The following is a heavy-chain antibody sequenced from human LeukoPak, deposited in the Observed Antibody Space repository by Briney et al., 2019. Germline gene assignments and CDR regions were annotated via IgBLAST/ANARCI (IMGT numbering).Heavy chain of an antibody. CDR3: AREGYSSGWYPDY. CDR2: IYYSGSA. V-gene: IGHV4-30-4*08. J-gene: IGHJ4*02. CDR1: GGSISSGDYY. Sequence: SSETLSLTCTVSGGSISSGDYYWSWIRQPPGKGLEWIGYIYYSGSAYYNPSLKSRVTISVDTSKNQFSLKLSSVTAADTAVYYCAREGYSSGWYPDYWGQGTLVTVSS. D-gene: IGHD6-19*01.